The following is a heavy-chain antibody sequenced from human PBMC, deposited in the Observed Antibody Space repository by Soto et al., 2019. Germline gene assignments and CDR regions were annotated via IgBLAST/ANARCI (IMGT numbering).Heavy chain of an antibody. CDR3: ARQIYDSDTGPNFQYYFDS. CDR2: IDPSDSQT. D-gene: IGHD3-22*01. J-gene: IGHJ4*02. CDR1: GYRIAGYW. V-gene: IGHV5-10-1*01. Sequence: GESLKISGKGSGYRIAGYWITCVRQKPGKGLEWMGRIDPSDSQTYYSPSFRGHVTISVTKSITTVFLQWSSLRASDTAMYYCARQIYDSDTGPNFQYYFDSWGQGSPVTVSS.